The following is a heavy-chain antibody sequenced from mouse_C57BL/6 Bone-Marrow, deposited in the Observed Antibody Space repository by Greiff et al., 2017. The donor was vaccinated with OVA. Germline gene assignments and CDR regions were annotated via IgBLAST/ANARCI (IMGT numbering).Heavy chain of an antibody. CDR2: ISSGSSTI. CDR1: GFTFSDYG. D-gene: IGHD2-2*01. Sequence: EVQGVESGGGLVKPGGSLKLSCAASGFTFSDYGMHWVRQAPEKGLEWVAYISSGSSTIYYADTVKGRFTISRDNAKNTLFPQMTSLRSEDTAMYYCARPGRGYDLAWFAYWGQGTLVTVSA. V-gene: IGHV5-17*01. CDR3: ARPGRGYDLAWFAY. J-gene: IGHJ3*01.